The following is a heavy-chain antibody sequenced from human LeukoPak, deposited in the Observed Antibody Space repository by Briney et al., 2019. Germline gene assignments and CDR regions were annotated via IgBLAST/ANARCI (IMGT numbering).Heavy chain of an antibody. J-gene: IGHJ4*02. D-gene: IGHD2-2*02. Sequence: GGSLRLSCAASGFTFSSYAMHWVCQAPGKGLEWVAVISYDGSNKYYADSVKGRFTISRDNSKNTLYLQMNSLRAEDTAVYYCASAILVHFDYWGQGTLVTVSS. V-gene: IGHV3-30-3*01. CDR1: GFTFSSYA. CDR2: ISYDGSNK. CDR3: ASAILVHFDY.